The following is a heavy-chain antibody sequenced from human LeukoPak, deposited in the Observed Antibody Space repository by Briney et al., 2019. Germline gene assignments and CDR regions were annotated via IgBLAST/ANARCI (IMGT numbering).Heavy chain of an antibody. CDR3: AKDQRFGDLDDY. Sequence: GGSLRLSCAASGFTFSSYAMHWVRQAPGKGLEWVSAISGTGATTYYADSVKGRFAISRDNSKNTLYLQMSSLRAEDTAVYYCAKDQRFGDLDDYRGQGTLVTVSS. CDR1: GFTFSSYA. D-gene: IGHD3-10*01. J-gene: IGHJ4*02. CDR2: ISGTGATT. V-gene: IGHV3-23*01.